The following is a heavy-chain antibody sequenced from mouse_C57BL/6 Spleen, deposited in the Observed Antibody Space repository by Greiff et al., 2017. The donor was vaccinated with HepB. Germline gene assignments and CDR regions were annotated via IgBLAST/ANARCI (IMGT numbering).Heavy chain of an antibody. CDR1: GFTFSDFY. CDR2: SRNKANDYTT. V-gene: IGHV7-1*01. D-gene: IGHD2-4*01. CDR3: ARDAGEDYDVWFAY. J-gene: IGHJ3*01. Sequence: EVQGVESGGGLVQSGRSLRLSCATSGFTFSDFYMEWVRQAPGKGLEWIAASRNKANDYTTEYSASVKGRFIVSRDTSQSILYLQMNALRAEDTAIYYCARDAGEDYDVWFAYWGQGTLVTVSA.